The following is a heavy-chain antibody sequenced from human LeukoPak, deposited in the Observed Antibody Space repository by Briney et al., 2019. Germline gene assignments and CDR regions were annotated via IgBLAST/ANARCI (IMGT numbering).Heavy chain of an antibody. J-gene: IGHJ4*02. D-gene: IGHD1-26*01. V-gene: IGHV3-30*02. Sequence: GGSLRLSCTASGFTFSSYGMHWVRQAPGKGLEWVGFIWYDVSNKYYADSVKGRFTISRDNSKNTLYLQMHSLRAEDTAVYYCANARSGSYESGFDYWGQGTLVTVSS. CDR2: IWYDVSNK. CDR3: ANARSGSYESGFDY. CDR1: GFTFSSYG.